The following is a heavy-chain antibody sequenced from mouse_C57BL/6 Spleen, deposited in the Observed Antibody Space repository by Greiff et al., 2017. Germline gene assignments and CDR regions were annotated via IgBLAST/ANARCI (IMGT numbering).Heavy chain of an antibody. Sequence: EVHLVESGGGLVKPGGSLKLSCAASGFTFSDYGMHWVRQAPVKGLEWVAYISSGSSTIYYADTVKGRFTISRDNAKNTLFLQMTSLRSEDTAMYYCARETDGYFAYWGQGTLVTVSA. CDR3: ARETDGYFAY. D-gene: IGHD2-3*01. J-gene: IGHJ3*01. CDR1: GFTFSDYG. CDR2: ISSGSSTI. V-gene: IGHV5-17*01.